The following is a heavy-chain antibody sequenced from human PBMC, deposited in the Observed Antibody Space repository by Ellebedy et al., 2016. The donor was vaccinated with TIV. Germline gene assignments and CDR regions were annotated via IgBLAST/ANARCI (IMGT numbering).Heavy chain of an antibody. J-gene: IGHJ5*02. CDR2: ISGSGGDT. Sequence: GESLKISXAASGFTFRNYAMSWVRQAPGRGPEWVSAISGSGGDTYYADSMKGRFTISRDNSRNTLYLQMNSLRAEDTAIYYCAKDIWPSVGAPAAIPSGLFDPWGQGTLVTVSS. V-gene: IGHV3-23*01. CDR3: AKDIWPSVGAPAAIPSGLFDP. D-gene: IGHD2-2*01. CDR1: GFTFRNYA.